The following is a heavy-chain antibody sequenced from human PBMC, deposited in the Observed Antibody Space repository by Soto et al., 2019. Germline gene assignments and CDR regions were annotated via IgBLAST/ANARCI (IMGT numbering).Heavy chain of an antibody. CDR3: ARVVDRQLSSAFFGTFDI. CDR2: INHSGST. CDR1: GLSFSGYY. D-gene: IGHD5-18*01. V-gene: IGHV4-34*01. J-gene: IGHJ3*02. Sequence: SGTLSLTCAVYGLSFSGYYWCWIGQTPGKGLEWIGEINHSGSTNYNPCLKSRGTISVDKSKNQFSLKLSSVTAAGTAVYYCARVVDRQLSSAFFGTFDIWGQGTMVT.